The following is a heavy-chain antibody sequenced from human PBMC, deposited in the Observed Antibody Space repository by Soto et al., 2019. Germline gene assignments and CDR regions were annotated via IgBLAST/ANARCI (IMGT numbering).Heavy chain of an antibody. D-gene: IGHD1-7*01. CDR1: GYTLTELS. CDR3: ATIHSGTTPIDYYYYGMDV. Sequence: RASVNLSCKVSGYTLTELSMHWVRQAPGKGREWMGGFDPEDGEAIYAQKFQGRVTMTEDTSTDTAYMELSSLRSEDTAVYYCATIHSGTTPIDYYYYGMDVWGQGTTVTVSS. CDR2: FDPEDGEA. J-gene: IGHJ6*02. V-gene: IGHV1-24*01.